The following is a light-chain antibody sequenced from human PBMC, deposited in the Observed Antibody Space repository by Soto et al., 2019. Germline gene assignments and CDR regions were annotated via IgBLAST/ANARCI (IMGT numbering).Light chain of an antibody. CDR2: DVS. CDR3: CSYADNYSYV. J-gene: IGLJ1*01. CDR1: SSDVGAYNY. V-gene: IGLV2-11*01. Sequence: QSALTQPRSVSGSPGQSVTISCTGTSSDVGAYNYVSWYQQHPGKAPKLMTYDVSKRPSGVPDRFSGSKSGNTASLTISGLKAEDEADYYCCSYADNYSYVFGTGTKLTVL.